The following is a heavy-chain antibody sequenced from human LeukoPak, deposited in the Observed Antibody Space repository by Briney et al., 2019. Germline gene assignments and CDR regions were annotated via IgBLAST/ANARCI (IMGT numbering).Heavy chain of an antibody. J-gene: IGHJ4*02. CDR3: ARSYSSGWYVGY. CDR2: IYYSGST. Sequence: PSETLSLTCTVSGGSISSYYWSWTRQPPGKGLEWIGYIYYSGSTNYNPSLKSRVTISVDTSKNQFSLKLSSVTAADTAVYYCARSYSSGWYVGYWGQGTLVTVSS. D-gene: IGHD6-13*01. V-gene: IGHV4-59*01. CDR1: GGSISSYY.